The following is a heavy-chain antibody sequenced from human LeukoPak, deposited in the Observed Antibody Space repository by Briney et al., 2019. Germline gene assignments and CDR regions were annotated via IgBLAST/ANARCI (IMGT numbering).Heavy chain of an antibody. D-gene: IGHD6-19*01. Sequence: SQTLSLTCAISGDSVSSNSAAWNWIRQSPSRGLEWLGRTYYKSKWYHDYAVSVKSRIIINPDTSKNQLSLQLNSVTPEDTAVYYCARGLEYSSGWYYFDYWGQGTLVTVSS. J-gene: IGHJ4*02. CDR3: ARGLEYSSGWYYFDY. CDR2: TYYKSKWYH. V-gene: IGHV6-1*01. CDR1: GDSVSSNSAA.